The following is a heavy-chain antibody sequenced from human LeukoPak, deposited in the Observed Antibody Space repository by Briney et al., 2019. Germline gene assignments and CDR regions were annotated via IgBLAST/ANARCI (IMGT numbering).Heavy chain of an antibody. Sequence: GGSLRLSCAASGFTFSSYAMHWVRQAPGKGLEWVAVISYDGSNKYYADSVKGRFTISRDNSKNTLYLQMNSLRAEDTAVYYCAGGLRSYYYGSGSYSPNWFDPWGQGTLVTVSS. CDR3: AGGLRSYYYGSGSYSPNWFDP. CDR2: ISYDGSNK. V-gene: IGHV3-30-3*01. J-gene: IGHJ5*02. CDR1: GFTFSSYA. D-gene: IGHD3-10*01.